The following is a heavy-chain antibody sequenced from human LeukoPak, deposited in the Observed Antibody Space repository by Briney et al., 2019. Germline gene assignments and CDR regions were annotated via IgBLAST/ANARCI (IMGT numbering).Heavy chain of an antibody. J-gene: IGHJ4*02. Sequence: GGSLRLSCAASGFTFSSYGMHWVRQAPGKGLEWVAVISYDGNNKYYADSVKGRFTISRDNSKNTLYLQMNSLRAEDTAVYYCAKKSPYSIGYYLDYWGQGTLVTVSS. D-gene: IGHD3-22*01. CDR2: ISYDGNNK. CDR1: GFTFSSYG. CDR3: AKKSPYSIGYYLDY. V-gene: IGHV3-30*18.